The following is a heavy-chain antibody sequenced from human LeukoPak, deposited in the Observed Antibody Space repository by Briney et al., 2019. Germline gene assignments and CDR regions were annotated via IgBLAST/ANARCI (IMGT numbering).Heavy chain of an antibody. CDR1: GFTFSSYG. CDR3: ARGRQVALFDY. CDR2: ISSSSSYI. Sequence: GGSLRLSCAASGFTFSSYGMNWVRQAPGKGLEWVSSISSSSSYIYYADSVKGRFTISRDNAKNSLYLQINSLRAEDTAVYYCARGRQVALFDYWGQGTLVTVSS. J-gene: IGHJ4*02. V-gene: IGHV3-21*01.